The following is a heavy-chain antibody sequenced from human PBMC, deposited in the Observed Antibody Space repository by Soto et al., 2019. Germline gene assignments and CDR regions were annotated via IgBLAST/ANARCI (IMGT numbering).Heavy chain of an antibody. Sequence: EVQLLESGGGLVHPGGSRRLSWAASGFTFSDYGLSWDPQAPGKGLEWVSAISGSGGNTYYSDSVRGRFTFSRDNSKNTVYLQMNSLRAEDTAIYYCAKPGRGQLLYVDYWGQGTLVIVSS. V-gene: IGHV3-23*01. CDR3: AKPGRGQLLYVDY. J-gene: IGHJ4*02. D-gene: IGHD2-2*01. CDR2: ISGSGGNT. CDR1: GFTFSDYG.